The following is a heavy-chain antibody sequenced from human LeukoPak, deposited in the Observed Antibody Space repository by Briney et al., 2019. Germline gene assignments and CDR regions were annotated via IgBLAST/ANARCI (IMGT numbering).Heavy chain of an antibody. CDR2: IYSGGST. D-gene: IGHD3-22*01. CDR3: ARDLNYDSAY. V-gene: IGHV3-53*01. J-gene: IGHJ4*02. CDR1: GFIVSSNY. Sequence: GGSLRLSCAASGFIVSSNYMSWVRQAPGKGLEWVSVIYSGGSTYYADSVKGRFTISRDNSKNTVYLQMNSLRAEDTAVYYCARDLNYDSAYWGQGTLVTVSS.